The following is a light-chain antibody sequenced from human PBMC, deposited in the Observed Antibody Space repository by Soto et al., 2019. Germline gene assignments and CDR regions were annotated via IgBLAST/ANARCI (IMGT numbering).Light chain of an antibody. CDR3: QSYDSSLSGSYVV. Sequence: PVLTQPPSVSGAPGQRVTISCTGSSSNIGAGYDVHWYQQHPGTAPKLLIYGNSNRPSGVPDRFSGSKSGTSASLAITGLQAEDEADYCCQSYDSSLSGSYVVFGGGTKLTVL. CDR1: SSNIGAGYD. J-gene: IGLJ2*01. CDR2: GNS. V-gene: IGLV1-40*01.